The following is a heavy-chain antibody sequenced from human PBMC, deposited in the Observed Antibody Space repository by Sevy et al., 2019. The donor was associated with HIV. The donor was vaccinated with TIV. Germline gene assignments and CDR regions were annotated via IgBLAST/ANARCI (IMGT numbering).Heavy chain of an antibody. CDR2: IKQDGSER. V-gene: IGHV3-7*01. D-gene: IGHD2-2*01. CDR3: ARDPQNIVVVPAATINYYYSYYMDV. Sequence: GGSLRLSCAASGFTFSSYWMSWVRQAPGKGLEWVANIKQDGSERYYEDSVKGRFTISRDNTKNSLYLQMNSLRVEDTAVYYCARDPQNIVVVPAATINYYYSYYMDVWGKGTTVTVSS. J-gene: IGHJ6*03. CDR1: GFTFSSYW.